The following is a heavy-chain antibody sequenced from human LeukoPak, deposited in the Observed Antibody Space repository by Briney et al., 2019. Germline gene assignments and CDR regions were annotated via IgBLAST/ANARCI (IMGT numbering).Heavy chain of an antibody. CDR1: GFTFSSYA. CDR3: ANSYDSSGYLFF. Sequence: GGSLRLSCAASGFTFSSYAMSWVRQAPGKGLEWVSAISGSGGSTYYADSVMGRFTISRDNSKNTLYLQMNSLRAEDAAVYYCANSYDSSGYLFFWGQGTLVTVSS. CDR2: ISGSGGST. V-gene: IGHV3-23*01. D-gene: IGHD3-22*01. J-gene: IGHJ4*02.